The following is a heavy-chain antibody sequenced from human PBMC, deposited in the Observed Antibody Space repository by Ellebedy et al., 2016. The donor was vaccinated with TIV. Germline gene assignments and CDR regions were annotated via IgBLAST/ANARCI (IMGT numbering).Heavy chain of an antibody. Sequence: GESLKISCTGSGYTFINYWIGWVRQMPGKGLEWMGIISPADSDTRYSPSFQGQVTISVDKSINTAYLQWSSLKASDSAMYYCARHVGDGSHFDYWGQGTLVTVSS. CDR3: ARHVGDGSHFDY. J-gene: IGHJ4*02. CDR2: ISPADSDT. CDR1: GYTFINYW. V-gene: IGHV5-51*01. D-gene: IGHD5-24*01.